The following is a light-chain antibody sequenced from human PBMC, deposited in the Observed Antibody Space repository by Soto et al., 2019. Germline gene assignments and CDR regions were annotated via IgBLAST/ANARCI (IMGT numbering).Light chain of an antibody. J-gene: IGKJ1*01. CDR2: GAS. V-gene: IGKV3-20*01. Sequence: DIVLTQSPDTLSLSPGERATLSCRASQSISSSYLAWYQQKPGQAPRLLIYGASSRATGIPDRFSGSGSGTDFTLTISRLEPEDSAMYYCQQYVSWMFDQGTKLEIK. CDR3: QQYVSWM. CDR1: QSISSSY.